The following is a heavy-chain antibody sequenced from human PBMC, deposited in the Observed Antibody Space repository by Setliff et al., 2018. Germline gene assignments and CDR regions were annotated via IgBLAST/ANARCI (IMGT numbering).Heavy chain of an antibody. V-gene: IGHV3-7*01. CDR1: EFTFNKYW. CDR2: IDPDGIGK. CDR3: ARDPGTTSSLCGGRDV. D-gene: IGHD2-21*01. Sequence: GGSLRLSCAASEFTFNKYWMTWVRQAPGKGLGWGANIDPDGIGKYYADSLKGRFTISRDNATKSLFLQMDSLRAEDTAVYFCARDPGTTSSLCGGRDVWGQGTTVTVSS. J-gene: IGHJ6*02.